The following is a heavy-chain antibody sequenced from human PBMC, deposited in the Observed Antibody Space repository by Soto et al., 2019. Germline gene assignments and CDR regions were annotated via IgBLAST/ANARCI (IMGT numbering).Heavy chain of an antibody. CDR2: IFYSDNT. J-gene: IGHJ4*01. V-gene: IGHV4-59*01. D-gene: IGHD3-3*01. CDR3: ARGGVTYYDFWSGFYPIDY. Sequence: SETLSLTCTVSGGSISTYYWSWIRQSPGKGLEWIGYIFYSDNTNYNPSLRSRVTISVDTSKSQFSLKLTSVTAADTAVYYCARGGVTYYDFWSGFYPIDYWGQGSLVTVSS. CDR1: GGSISTYY.